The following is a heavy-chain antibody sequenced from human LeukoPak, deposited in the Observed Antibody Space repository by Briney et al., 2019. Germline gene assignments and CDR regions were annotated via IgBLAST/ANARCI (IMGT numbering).Heavy chain of an antibody. J-gene: IGHJ4*02. CDR2: IYYSGST. CDR3: ARYSGSYYGY. CDR1: GGSISSYY. D-gene: IGHD1-26*01. V-gene: IGHV4-59*08. Sequence: SETLSLTCTVSGGSISSYYWSWIRQPPGKGLEWSGYIYYSGSTNYNPSLKSRVTISVDTSKNQFSLKLSSVTAADTAVYYCARYSGSYYGYWGQGTLVTVSS.